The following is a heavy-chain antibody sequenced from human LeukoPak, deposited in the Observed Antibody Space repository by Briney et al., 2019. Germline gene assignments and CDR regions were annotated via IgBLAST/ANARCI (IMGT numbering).Heavy chain of an antibody. J-gene: IGHJ2*01. CDR3: AKVGTGYSYGWDWYFDL. V-gene: IGHV3-23*01. Sequence: GGSLRLSCAASGFTFSSYAMSWVRQPPGKGLEWVSAISGSGGSTYYADSVKGRFTISRDNSKNTLYLQMNSLRAEDTAVYYCAKVGTGYSYGWDWYFDLWGRGTLVTVSS. CDR2: ISGSGGST. D-gene: IGHD5-18*01. CDR1: GFTFSSYA.